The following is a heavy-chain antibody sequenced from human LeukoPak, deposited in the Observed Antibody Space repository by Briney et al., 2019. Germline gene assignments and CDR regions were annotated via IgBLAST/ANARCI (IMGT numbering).Heavy chain of an antibody. V-gene: IGHV4-59*01. D-gene: IGHD3-16*02. J-gene: IGHJ6*02. Sequence: SETLSLTCTVSGGSISSYYWSWIRQPPGKGLEWIGYIYYSGSTNYNPSLKSRVTISVDTSKNQFSLKLSSVTAADTAVYYCARGPMITFGGVIARDYYHYYGMDAWGQGTTVTVSS. CDR1: GGSISSYY. CDR2: IYYSGST. CDR3: ARGPMITFGGVIARDYYHYYGMDA.